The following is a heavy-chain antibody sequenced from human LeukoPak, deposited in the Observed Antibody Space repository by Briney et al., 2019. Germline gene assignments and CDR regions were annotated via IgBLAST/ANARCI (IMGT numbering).Heavy chain of an antibody. CDR2: ISGSGGST. J-gene: IGHJ3*02. Sequence: GGSLRLSCAASGFTFSSYAMSWVRQAPGKGLEWVSAISGSGGSTYYADSVKGRFTISRDNSKNTLYLQMNSLRAEDTAVYYCARADQGDSSGYYYASAFDIWGQGTMVTVSS. D-gene: IGHD3-22*01. CDR3: ARADQGDSSGYYYASAFDI. CDR1: GFTFSSYA. V-gene: IGHV3-23*01.